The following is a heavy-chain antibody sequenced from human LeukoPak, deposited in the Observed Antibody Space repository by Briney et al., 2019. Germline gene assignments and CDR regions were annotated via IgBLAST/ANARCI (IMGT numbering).Heavy chain of an antibody. CDR2: IYSGGST. V-gene: IGHV3-53*01. CDR1: GFTVSSNY. Sequence: GGSLRLSCAASGFTVSSNYMSWVRQAPGTGLEWVSVIYSGGSTYYADSVKGRFTISRDNSKNTLYLQMNSLRAEDAAVYYCARDLIVGATLGSDYWGQGTLVTVSS. J-gene: IGHJ4*02. D-gene: IGHD1-26*01. CDR3: ARDLIVGATLGSDY.